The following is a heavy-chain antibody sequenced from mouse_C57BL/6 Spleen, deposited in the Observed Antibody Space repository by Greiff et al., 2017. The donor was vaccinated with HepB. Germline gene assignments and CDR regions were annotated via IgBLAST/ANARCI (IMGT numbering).Heavy chain of an antibody. J-gene: IGHJ2*01. CDR3: ARAGSYYGNLYYFDY. V-gene: IGHV5-4*03. Sequence: EVKLVESGGGLVKPGGSLKLSCAASGFTFSSYAMSWVRQTPEKRLEWVATISDGGSYTYYPDNVKGRFTISRDNAKNNLYLQMSHLKSEDTAMYYCARAGSYYGNLYYFDYWGQGTTLTVSS. CDR2: ISDGGSYT. D-gene: IGHD2-1*01. CDR1: GFTFSSYA.